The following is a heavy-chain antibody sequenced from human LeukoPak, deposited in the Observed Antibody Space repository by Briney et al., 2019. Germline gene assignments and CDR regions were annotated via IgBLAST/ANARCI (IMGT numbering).Heavy chain of an antibody. CDR1: GGSISSSNW. CDR2: IYHSGST. V-gene: IGHV4-4*02. J-gene: IGHJ5*02. CDR3: AREGSAVTTREWFDP. D-gene: IGHD4-17*01. Sequence: PSETLSLTCAVSGGSISSSNWWSWVRQPPGKGLEWIGEIYHSGSTNYNPSLKSRVTISVDKSKNQFSLKLSSVTAADTAVYYCAREGSAVTTREWFDPWGQGTLVTVSS.